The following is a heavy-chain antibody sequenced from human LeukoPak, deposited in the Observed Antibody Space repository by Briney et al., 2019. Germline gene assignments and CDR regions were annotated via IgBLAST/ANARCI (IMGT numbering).Heavy chain of an antibody. V-gene: IGHV1-2*02. CDR2: INSNSGGT. CDR3: ARDSSWY. J-gene: IGHJ4*02. CDR1: GYTFTGYY. Sequence: ASVKVSCKASGYTFTGYYMHWVRQAPGQGLEWMGLINSNSGGTNYAQKFQGRVAMTRDTSNSTAYMELSSLRSDDTAVYYCARDSSWYWGQGTLVTVSS.